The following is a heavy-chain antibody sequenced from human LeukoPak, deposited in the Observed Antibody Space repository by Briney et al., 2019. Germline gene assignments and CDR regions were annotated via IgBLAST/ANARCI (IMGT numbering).Heavy chain of an antibody. J-gene: IGHJ6*02. CDR3: ARDRGTIFGVVSNPNYYYYGMDV. Sequence: SETLSLTCTVSGGSISSYYWSWIRQPPGKGLEWIGYIYYSGSTNYNPSLKSRVTISVDTSKNQFSLKLSSVTAADTAVYYCARDRGTIFGVVSNPNYYYYGMDVWGQGTTVTVSS. CDR2: IYYSGST. D-gene: IGHD3-3*01. CDR1: GGSISSYY. V-gene: IGHV4-59*01.